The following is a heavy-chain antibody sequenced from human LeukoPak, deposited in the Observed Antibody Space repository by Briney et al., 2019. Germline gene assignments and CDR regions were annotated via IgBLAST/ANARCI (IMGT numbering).Heavy chain of an antibody. J-gene: IGHJ5*02. D-gene: IGHD6-19*01. V-gene: IGHV1-2*02. CDR3: ARDVYGSGSHRFDP. CDR1: GYTFTGYY. CDR2: INPNSGGT. Sequence: GASVKVSCKASGYTFTGYYMHWVRQAPGQGLEWMGWINPNSGGTNYAQKFQGRVTMTRDTSISTAYMELSRMTSDDSAVYYCARDVYGSGSHRFDPWGQGTLVTVSS.